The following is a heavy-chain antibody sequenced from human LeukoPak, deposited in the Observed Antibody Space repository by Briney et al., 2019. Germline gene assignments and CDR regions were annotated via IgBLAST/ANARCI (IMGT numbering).Heavy chain of an antibody. CDR1: GGSISSGGYY. Sequence: SQTLSLTCTVSGGSISSGGYYWSWIRQHPGKGLEWIGYIYYSGSTYYNPSLKSRVTISVDTSKNQFSLKLSSVTAADTAVYYCARTTLEMATGYFDYWGQGTLVTVSS. V-gene: IGHV4-31*03. CDR2: IYYSGST. J-gene: IGHJ4*02. CDR3: ARTTLEMATGYFDY. D-gene: IGHD5-24*01.